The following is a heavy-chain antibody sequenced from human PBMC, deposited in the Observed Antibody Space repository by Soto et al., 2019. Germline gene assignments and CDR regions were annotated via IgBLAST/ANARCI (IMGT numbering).Heavy chain of an antibody. CDR3: ARVRMLWYGELSQ. Sequence: QVQLVQSGAEVKKPGASVKISCKTSGYTFMTYALHWVRQAPGQRPEWMGWINPGNGNTEYSQKLQARVTITRDTSARTVFMDVANMTSEDTAVYYCARVRMLWYGELSQWGQGTQVIVSA. J-gene: IGHJ4*02. V-gene: IGHV1-3*01. CDR1: GYTFMTYA. CDR2: INPGNGNT. D-gene: IGHD3-10*01.